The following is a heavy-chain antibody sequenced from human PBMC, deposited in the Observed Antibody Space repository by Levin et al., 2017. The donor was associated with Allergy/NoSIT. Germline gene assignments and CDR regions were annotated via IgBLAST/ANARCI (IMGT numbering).Heavy chain of an antibody. Sequence: PGGSLRLSCAASGFTFSSYSMNWVRQAPGKGLEWVSSISSSSSYIYYADSVKGRFTISRDNAKNSLYLQMNSLRAEDTAVYYCASGVVGRWLQLPLGAFDIWGQGTMVTVSS. CDR2: ISSSSSYI. CDR3: ASGVVGRWLQLPLGAFDI. V-gene: IGHV3-21*01. CDR1: GFTFSSYS. D-gene: IGHD5-24*01. J-gene: IGHJ3*02.